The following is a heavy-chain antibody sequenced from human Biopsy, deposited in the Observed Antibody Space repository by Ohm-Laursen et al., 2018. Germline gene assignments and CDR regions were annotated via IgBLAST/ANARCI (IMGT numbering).Heavy chain of an antibody. CDR2: IHPGGST. CDR1: GGHLNNYY. J-gene: IGHJ3*01. CDR3: ASVVLGPTNDAFDL. D-gene: IGHD3-22*01. Sequence: SDTLSLTWTASGGHLNNYYWSRIRQPAGKGLDWIGRIHPGGSTNYNPSLKSRVTRSVHTSKKQPSLRLRSATAADTAMYYCASVVLGPTNDAFDLWGQGTMVVVSS. V-gene: IGHV4-4*07.